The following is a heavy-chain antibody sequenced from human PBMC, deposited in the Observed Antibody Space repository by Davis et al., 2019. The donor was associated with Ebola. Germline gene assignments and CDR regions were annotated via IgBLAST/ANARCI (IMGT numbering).Heavy chain of an antibody. CDR1: GGTFSSYT. V-gene: IGHV1-69*02. Sequence: SVKVSCKASGGTFSSYTISWVRQAPGQGLEWMGRIIPILGIANYAQKFQGRVTITAGKSTSTAYMELSSLRSEETAVYYCARAAYYYDSSGYYHSAFDIWGQGTMVTVSS. CDR3: ARAAYYYDSSGYYHSAFDI. J-gene: IGHJ3*02. CDR2: IIPILGIA. D-gene: IGHD3-22*01.